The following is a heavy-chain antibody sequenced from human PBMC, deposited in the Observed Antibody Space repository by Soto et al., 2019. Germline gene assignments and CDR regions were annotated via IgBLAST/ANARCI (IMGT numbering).Heavy chain of an antibody. CDR2: ISGIGHST. CDR3: AKRIMATIGHFDS. J-gene: IGHJ4*02. D-gene: IGHD5-12*01. CDR1: GFTFSSYA. Sequence: PGGSLLLSCASSGFTFSSYAMSWVRPAPGKGLEWVSAISGIGHSTYHADSVKGRFTISRDNSKNTLYLQMNSLRAEDTAVYYCAKRIMATIGHFDSWGQGTLVTV. V-gene: IGHV3-23*01.